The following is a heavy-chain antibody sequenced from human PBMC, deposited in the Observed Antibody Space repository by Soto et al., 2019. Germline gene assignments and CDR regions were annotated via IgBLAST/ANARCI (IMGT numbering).Heavy chain of an antibody. CDR3: AKEVGDTDY. D-gene: IGHD1-26*01. V-gene: IGHV3-30*18. CDR1: GFTFSSYG. J-gene: IGHJ4*02. Sequence: QVQLVESGGGVVQPGRSLRLSCAASGFTFSSYGMHWVRQAPGKGLEWVAVISYDGSNKYYADSVKGRFTISRDNSKNTLYLQMNSLRAEDTAVYYCAKEVGDTDYWGQGTLVTVSS. CDR2: ISYDGSNK.